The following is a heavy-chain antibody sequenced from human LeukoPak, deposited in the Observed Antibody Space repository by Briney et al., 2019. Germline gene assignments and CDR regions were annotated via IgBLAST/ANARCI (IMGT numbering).Heavy chain of an antibody. V-gene: IGHV1-18*01. Sequence: GASVKVSCKASGYTFTSYGISWVRQAPGQGLEWMGWISAYNGNTNYAQKLQGRVTMTTDTSTSTAYMELRSLRSDDTAVYYCARAALNWGSSFMSDYWGQGTLVTVSS. CDR3: ARAALNWGSSFMSDY. CDR1: GYTFTSYG. J-gene: IGHJ4*02. D-gene: IGHD7-27*01. CDR2: ISAYNGNT.